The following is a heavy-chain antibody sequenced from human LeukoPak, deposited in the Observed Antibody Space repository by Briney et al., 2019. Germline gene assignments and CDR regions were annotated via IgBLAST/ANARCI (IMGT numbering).Heavy chain of an antibody. Sequence: GGSLRLSCAASGFAVSSSYMSWVRQAPGKGPEWVSVIYSGGTTNYADSVKGRFTISRDNSKNTLYLQMNSLRLEDTAVYYCARHANGYYSNFDYWGQGTLVTVSS. CDR3: ARHANGYYSNFDY. D-gene: IGHD3-3*01. CDR2: IYSGGTT. CDR1: GFAVSSSY. V-gene: IGHV3-66*02. J-gene: IGHJ4*02.